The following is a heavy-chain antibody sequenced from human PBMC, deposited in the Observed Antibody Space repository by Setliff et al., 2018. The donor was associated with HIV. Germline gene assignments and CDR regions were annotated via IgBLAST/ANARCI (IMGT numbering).Heavy chain of an antibody. CDR2: INHSGST. V-gene: IGHV4-34*01. CDR3: ARSKTFYDFWGGYYTHGAFKI. J-gene: IGHJ3*02. Sequence: SETLSLTCAVYGGSFSDYYWNWIRQPPGKGLEWIGEINHSGSTNYNPSLKSRVAISVDTSKNQFSLNLTSVTAADTAVYYCARSKTFYDFWGGYYTHGAFKIWGLGTMVTVSS. CDR1: GGSFSDYY. D-gene: IGHD3-3*01.